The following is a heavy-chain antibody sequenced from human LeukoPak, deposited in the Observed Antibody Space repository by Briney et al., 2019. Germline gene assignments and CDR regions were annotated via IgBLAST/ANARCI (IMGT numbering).Heavy chain of an antibody. CDR3: ARGGSYRSFDY. CDR2: ISSSSSYT. Sequence: PGGSLRLSCAASGFTFSDYWMSWIRQAPGKGLEWVSYISSSSSYTNYADSVKGRFTISRDNAKNSLYLQMNSLRAEDTAVYYCARGGSYRSFDYWGQGTLVTVSS. D-gene: IGHD1-26*01. V-gene: IGHV3-11*06. J-gene: IGHJ4*02. CDR1: GFTFSDYW.